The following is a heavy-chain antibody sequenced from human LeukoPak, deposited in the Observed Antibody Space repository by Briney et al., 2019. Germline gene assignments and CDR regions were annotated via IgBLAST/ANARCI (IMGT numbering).Heavy chain of an antibody. Sequence: GGSLRLSCGASGFTFSSHAMTWVRQAPGRGLEWVSAISISGDTTYYADAVKGRLTISRDNSKNTVYLQMNSLRAEDTAVYYCANEIRPNDYWGQGTLVTVSS. V-gene: IGHV3-23*01. CDR2: ISISGDTT. CDR3: ANEIRPNDY. D-gene: IGHD4-17*01. J-gene: IGHJ4*02. CDR1: GFTFSSHA.